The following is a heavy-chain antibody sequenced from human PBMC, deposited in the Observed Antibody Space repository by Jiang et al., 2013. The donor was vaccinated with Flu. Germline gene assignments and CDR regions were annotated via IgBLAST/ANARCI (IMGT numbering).Heavy chain of an antibody. D-gene: IGHD6-19*01. Sequence: SVKVSCKASGYTFTSYDINWVRQATGQGLEWMGWMNPNSGNTGYAQKFQGRVTMTRNTSISTAYMELSSLRSEDTAVYYCARGREAGTRGSYYYYMDVWGKGTTVTVSS. CDR2: MNPNSGNT. CDR1: GYTFTSYD. V-gene: IGHV1-8*01. J-gene: IGHJ6*03. CDR3: ARGREAGTRGSYYYYMDV.